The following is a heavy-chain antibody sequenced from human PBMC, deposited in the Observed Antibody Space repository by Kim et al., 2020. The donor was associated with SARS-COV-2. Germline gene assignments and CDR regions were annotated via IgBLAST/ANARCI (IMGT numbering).Heavy chain of an antibody. V-gene: IGHV3-23*01. CDR2: ISGSGGST. Sequence: GGSLRLSCAASGFTFSGYAMSWFRQAPGKGLEWVSGISGSGGSTYYADSVKGRFTISRDNSKNTLYLQMNSLRAEDTAVYYCAKSLWGGLDYWGQGTLVTVSS. CDR3: AKSLWGGLDY. CDR1: GFTFSGYA. D-gene: IGHD3-16*01. J-gene: IGHJ4*02.